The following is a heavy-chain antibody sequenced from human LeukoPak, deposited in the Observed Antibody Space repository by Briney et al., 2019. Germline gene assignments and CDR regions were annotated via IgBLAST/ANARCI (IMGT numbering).Heavy chain of an antibody. J-gene: IGHJ4*02. V-gene: IGHV3-21*01. CDR1: GFTFSSYS. CDR3: ASVGYCSSTSCYRYFDY. Sequence: PGGSLRLSCAASGFTFSSYSMNWVRQAPGNGLEWVSSISSSSSYIYYADSVKGRFTISRDNAKNSLYLQMNSLRAEDTAVYYCASVGYCSSTSCYRYFDYWGQGTLVTVSS. CDR2: ISSSSSYI. D-gene: IGHD2-2*01.